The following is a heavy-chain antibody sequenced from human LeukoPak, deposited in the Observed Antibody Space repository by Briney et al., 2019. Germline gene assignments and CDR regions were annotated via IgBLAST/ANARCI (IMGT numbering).Heavy chain of an antibody. Sequence: GGSLRLSCAASGFTFRTYWMAWVRQAPGKGLEWVANIKGDESARHQADSVKGRFTIYRDNAQNSVYLQMSSLRGEDTAVYYCARDVGGSLDYWGQGSLVTVSS. CDR1: GFTFRTYW. V-gene: IGHV3-7*01. CDR2: IKGDESAR. D-gene: IGHD1-26*01. CDR3: ARDVGGSLDY. J-gene: IGHJ4*02.